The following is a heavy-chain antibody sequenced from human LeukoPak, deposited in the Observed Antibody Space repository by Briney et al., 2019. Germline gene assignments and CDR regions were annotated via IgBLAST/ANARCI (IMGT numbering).Heavy chain of an antibody. CDR3: AFGGRKWLGGSYYFVY. CDR2: ISAGGGYT. CDR1: GFTFSTYA. V-gene: IGHV3-23*01. Sequence: GGSLRLSCAASGFTFSTYAMSWVRQAPGKGLEWVSSISAGGGYTYYADSVKGRFTISRDNSKNTLYLQMNSLRAEDTAVYYCAFGGRKWLGGSYYFVYWGQGTLATVSS. D-gene: IGHD1-26*01. J-gene: IGHJ4*02.